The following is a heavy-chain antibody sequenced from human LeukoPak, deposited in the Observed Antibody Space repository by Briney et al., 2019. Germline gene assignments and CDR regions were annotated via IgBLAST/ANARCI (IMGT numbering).Heavy chain of an antibody. CDR2: ISWNSGSI. CDR1: GFTFDDYA. Sequence: GGSLRLSCAASGFTFDDYAMHWFRQAPGKGLEWVSGISWNSGSIGYADSVKGRFTISRDNAKNSLYLQMNTLRAEDTAVYYCARGGGYCGGDCYGIDYWGQGTLVTVSS. V-gene: IGHV3-9*01. D-gene: IGHD2-21*01. J-gene: IGHJ4*02. CDR3: ARGGGYCGGDCYGIDY.